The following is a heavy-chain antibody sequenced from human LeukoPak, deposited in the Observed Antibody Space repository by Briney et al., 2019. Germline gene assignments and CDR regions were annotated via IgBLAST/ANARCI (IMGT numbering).Heavy chain of an antibody. J-gene: IGHJ6*02. CDR2: INAGNGNT. V-gene: IGHV1-3*01. CDR1: GYTFTSYA. Sequence: ASVTVSFKASGYTFTSYAMHWVRQAPGQRLEWMGWINAGNGNTKYSQKFQGRVTITRDTSASTAYMELSSLRSEDTAVYYCARVAGSDRMDVWGQGTTVTVSS. D-gene: IGHD3-10*01. CDR3: ARVAGSDRMDV.